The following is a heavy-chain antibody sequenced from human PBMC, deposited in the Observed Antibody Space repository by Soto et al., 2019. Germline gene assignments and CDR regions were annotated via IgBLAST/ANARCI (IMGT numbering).Heavy chain of an antibody. CDR3: TTDRQEILSPCDY. V-gene: IGHV3-15*01. Sequence: EVQLVESGGGLVKPGGSLRLSCAASGFTFSNAWMSWVRQAPGKGLEWVGRIKSKTDGGTTDYAAPVKGRFTISRDDSNNTLHLQINSLKTEATAVYYCTTDRQEILSPCDYWGQGTLITVSS. D-gene: IGHD3-3*01. CDR2: IKSKTDGGTT. CDR1: GFTFSNAW. J-gene: IGHJ4*02.